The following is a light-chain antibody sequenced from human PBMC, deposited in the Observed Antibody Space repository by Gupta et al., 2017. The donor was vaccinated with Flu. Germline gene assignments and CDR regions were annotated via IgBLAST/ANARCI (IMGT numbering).Light chain of an antibody. CDR3: QAWDRGTVV. V-gene: IGLV3-1*01. CDR1: TLGDNF. J-gene: IGLJ2*01. CDR2: QDS. Sequence: SFDLTQPPSVSVAPGRTATITCSGDTLGDNFASWYQHRPGQSPLLLIYQDSKRPAGIPDRFSGANSGNTATLTVSGTQAMDEADYYCQAWDRGTVVFGGGTRLTVL.